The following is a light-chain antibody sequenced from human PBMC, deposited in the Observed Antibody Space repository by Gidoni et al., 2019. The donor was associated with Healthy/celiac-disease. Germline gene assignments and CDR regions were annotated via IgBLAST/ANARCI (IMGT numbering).Light chain of an antibody. CDR1: QSVSSSY. V-gene: IGKV3-20*01. CDR2: GAS. CDR3: QQYGSSPPMYT. J-gene: IGKJ2*01. Sequence: EIELTQSPGTLSLSPGERATLSCRASQSVSSSYLAWYQQKPGQAPRLLIYGASSRATGIPDRFSGSGSGTDFTLTISRPPEDFAVYYCQQYGSSPPMYTFGQXTKLEIK.